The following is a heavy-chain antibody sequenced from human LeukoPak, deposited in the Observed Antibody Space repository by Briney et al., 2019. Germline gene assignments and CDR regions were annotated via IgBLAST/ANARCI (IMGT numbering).Heavy chain of an antibody. D-gene: IGHD2-2*02. CDR3: ARGSGYCSSTSCYRLLVY. V-gene: IGHV1-69*04. CDR2: IIPILGIA. CDR1: GYTFTSYD. Sequence: SVKVSCKASGYTFTSYDINWVRQATGQGLEWMGRIIPILGIANYAQKFQVRVTITADKSTSTAYMELSSLRSEDTAVYYCARGSGYCSSTSCYRLLVYWGQGTLVTVSS. J-gene: IGHJ4*02.